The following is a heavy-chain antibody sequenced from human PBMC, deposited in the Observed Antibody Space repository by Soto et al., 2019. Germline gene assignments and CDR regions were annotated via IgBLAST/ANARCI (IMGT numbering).Heavy chain of an antibody. V-gene: IGHV3-23*01. CDR2: ISGSGDRT. CDR3: VKGDGGYPSTAPH. Sequence: EVQLLESGGGLVQPGGSLRLSCAASGITISNYPMSWVRQAPGKGLDWVSGISGSGDRTYYADSAKGRFTISKDISKNSLSLHLDNLGVEGTAVYFCVKGDGGYPSTAPHWGQGTLVTVSS. J-gene: IGHJ1*01. D-gene: IGHD3-22*01. CDR1: GITISNYP.